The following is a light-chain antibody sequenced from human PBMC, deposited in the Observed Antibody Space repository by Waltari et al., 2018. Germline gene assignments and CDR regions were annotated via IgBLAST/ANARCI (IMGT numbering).Light chain of an antibody. CDR1: SLRYHY. Sequence: SSELTQDPVVSVALGQTVRITCQGDSLRYHYANWDHQKPGQAPVLFMYGKNNRPQGIPDRFSGSYSGTTASLIITGAQAEDEGDYYCNSRDSRGHPLVFGTGTKVTVL. CDR2: GKN. V-gene: IGLV3-19*01. J-gene: IGLJ1*01. CDR3: NSRDSRGHPLV.